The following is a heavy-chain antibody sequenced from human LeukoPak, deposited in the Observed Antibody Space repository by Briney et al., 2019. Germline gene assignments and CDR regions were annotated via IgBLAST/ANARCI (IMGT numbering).Heavy chain of an antibody. CDR3: ARGNDYSNHYYYYMDV. V-gene: IGHV1-69*05. CDR2: SVPILGTA. D-gene: IGHD4-11*01. Sequence: GASVKVSCKASGYIFSSYAISWARQAPGQGLEWMGGSVPILGTANYAQKFQGRVTITTDESTSTAYMELSSLRSEDTAVYYCARGNDYSNHYYYYMDVWGKGTTVTVSS. J-gene: IGHJ6*03. CDR1: GYIFSSYA.